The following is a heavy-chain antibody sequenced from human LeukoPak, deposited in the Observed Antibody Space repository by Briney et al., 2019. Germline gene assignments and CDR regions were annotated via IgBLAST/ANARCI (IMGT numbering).Heavy chain of an antibody. J-gene: IGHJ5*02. CDR2: INHSGGT. D-gene: IGHD3-10*01. V-gene: IGHV4-34*01. CDR3: ARAPMVRGVINL. Sequence: SETLSLTCAVYGGSFSGYYWSWIRQPPGKGLEWIGEINHSGGTNYNPSLKSRVTISVDTSKNQFSLKLSSVAAADTAVYYCARAPMVRGVINLWGQGTLVTVSS. CDR1: GGSFSGYY.